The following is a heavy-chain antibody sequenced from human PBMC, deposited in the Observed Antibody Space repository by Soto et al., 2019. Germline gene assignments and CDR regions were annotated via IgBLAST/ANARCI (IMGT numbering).Heavy chain of an antibody. J-gene: IGHJ6*02. CDR1: GFTFSNAW. CDR2: IKSKTDGGTT. V-gene: IGHV3-15*07. Sequence: EVQLVESGGGLVKPGGSLRLSCAASGFTFSNAWMNWVRQAPGKGLEWVGRIKSKTDGGTTGYAAPVKGRFTISRDDSQNTLYLQMNSLKTEDTAVYYCATEPYLYYLFGMDVWGHGTTVTVSS. CDR3: ATEPYLYYLFGMDV.